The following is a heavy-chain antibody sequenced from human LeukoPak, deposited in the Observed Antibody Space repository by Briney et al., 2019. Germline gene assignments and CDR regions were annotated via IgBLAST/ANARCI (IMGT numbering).Heavy chain of an antibody. CDR1: GYTFTRYG. Sequence: ASVKVSCKVSGYTFTRYGIRWVRQAPGQGLEWMGWISAYNGDTNYATKLPGRVTMTTATSRTTAYTELRSMRADDSAMYHCSRDSGGYEQDYWGQGTLVTVSS. V-gene: IGHV1-18*01. CDR2: ISAYNGDT. D-gene: IGHD5-12*01. J-gene: IGHJ4*02. CDR3: SRDSGGYEQDY.